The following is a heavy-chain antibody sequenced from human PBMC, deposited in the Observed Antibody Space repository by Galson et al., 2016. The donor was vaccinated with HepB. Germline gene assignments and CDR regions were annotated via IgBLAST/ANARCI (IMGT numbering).Heavy chain of an antibody. D-gene: IGHD1-26*01. J-gene: IGHJ4*02. CDR2: ISYGGSNK. Sequence: SLRLSCAASGFSVSNNYMSWVRQAPGKGLEWVAIISYGGSNKYYADSVKGRFTISRDNSKNTLYLQMNSLRADDTAVFYCARDEGRSYSGMDFWGQGTLVTVSS. CDR3: ARDEGRSYSGMDF. V-gene: IGHV3-30*03. CDR1: GFSVSNNY.